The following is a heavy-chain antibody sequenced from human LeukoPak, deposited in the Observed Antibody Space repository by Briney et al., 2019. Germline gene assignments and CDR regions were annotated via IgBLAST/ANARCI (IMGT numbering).Heavy chain of an antibody. CDR3: ARALWSGPVYYGMDV. CDR1: GFTFSNYN. V-gene: IGHV3-21*01. D-gene: IGHD3-10*01. J-gene: IGHJ6*02. Sequence: GGSLRLSRAASGFTFSNYNFYWVRQAPGKGLEWVSSISSTSSYIYYADSMKGRFTISRDNAKNSLYLQMNSLRAEDTAVYYCARALWSGPVYYGMDVWGQGTTVTVSS. CDR2: ISSTSSYI.